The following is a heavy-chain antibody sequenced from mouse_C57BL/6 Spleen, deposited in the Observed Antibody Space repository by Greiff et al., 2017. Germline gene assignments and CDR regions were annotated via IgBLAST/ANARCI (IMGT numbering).Heavy chain of an antibody. CDR2: INYDGSST. D-gene: IGHD1-1*01. Sequence: LQQSEGGLVQPGSSMKLSCTASGFTFSDYYMAWVRQVPEKGLEWVANINYDGSSTYYLDSLQSRFIISRDNAKNILYLQMSSLKSEDTATYYCARDPLYYGSSYWYFDVWGTGTTVTVSS. V-gene: IGHV5-16*01. CDR3: ARDPLYYGSSYWYFDV. J-gene: IGHJ1*03. CDR1: GFTFSDYY.